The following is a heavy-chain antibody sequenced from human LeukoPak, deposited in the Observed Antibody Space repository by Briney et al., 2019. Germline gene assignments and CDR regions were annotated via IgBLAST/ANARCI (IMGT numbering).Heavy chain of an antibody. J-gene: IGHJ5*02. V-gene: IGHV4-59*01. CDR3: ARDYGDYVGWFDP. D-gene: IGHD4-17*01. Sequence: NPSETLSLTCTVSGGSISSYYWSWIRQPPGKGLEWIGYIYYSGSTNYNPSLKCRVTISVDTSKNQFSLKLSSVTAADTAVYYCARDYGDYVGWFDPWGQGTLVTVSS. CDR2: IYYSGST. CDR1: GGSISSYY.